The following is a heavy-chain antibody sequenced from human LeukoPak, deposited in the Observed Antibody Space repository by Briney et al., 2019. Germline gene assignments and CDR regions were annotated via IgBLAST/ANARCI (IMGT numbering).Heavy chain of an antibody. Sequence: SETLSLTCTVSGGSISSSSYYWGWIRQPPGKGLEWIGSIYYSGSTYYNPSLKSRVTISVDTSKNQFSLKLSSVTAADTAVYYCASIWVIAARFGWFDPWGQGALVTVSS. CDR1: GGSISSSSYY. V-gene: IGHV4-39*07. CDR2: IYYSGST. J-gene: IGHJ5*02. D-gene: IGHD6-6*01. CDR3: ASIWVIAARFGWFDP.